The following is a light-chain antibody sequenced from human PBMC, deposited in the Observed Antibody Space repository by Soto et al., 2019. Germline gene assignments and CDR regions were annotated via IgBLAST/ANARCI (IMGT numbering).Light chain of an antibody. CDR2: NAS. CDR3: QQRSNWPLT. V-gene: IGKV3-11*01. J-gene: IGKJ4*01. Sequence: EIVLTQSPGTLSLSPGEGASLSCRASQTVGSYLAWYQQKPGQAPRLLIYNASNRATGIPARFGGSGSGTDFTLTISSLETEDFAVYYCQQRSNWPLTFGGGTKVDIK. CDR1: QTVGSY.